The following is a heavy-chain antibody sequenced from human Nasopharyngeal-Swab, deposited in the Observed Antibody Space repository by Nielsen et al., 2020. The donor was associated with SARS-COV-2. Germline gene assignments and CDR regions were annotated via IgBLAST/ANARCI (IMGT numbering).Heavy chain of an antibody. CDR2: SWYDGTDT. Sequence: GESLKTSCATSGFILNTYGIHWVRQAPGKGLEWVAVSWYDGTDTFYADSVRDRVTITRDKSKTRLTLQMYNLRVDDTALYYCARLLGPRFGLDVWGQGTTVTVSS. V-gene: IGHV3-33*01. CDR1: GFILNTYG. D-gene: IGHD3-16*01. J-gene: IGHJ6*02. CDR3: ARLLGPRFGLDV.